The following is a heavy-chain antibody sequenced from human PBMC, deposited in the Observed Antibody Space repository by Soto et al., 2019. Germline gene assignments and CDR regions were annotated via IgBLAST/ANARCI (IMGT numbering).Heavy chain of an antibody. CDR3: VKRARRNWSYDY. J-gene: IGHJ4*02. CDR1: GFTFENYP. CDR2: ISWNSAGI. V-gene: IGHV3-9*01. Sequence: EVQLVESGGGLVKPGRSLRLSCVASGFTFENYPMHWVRQAPGKGLEWVAGISWNSAGIGYADSVKGRFTISRDNAKNSLYLQMNSLRRVDTALYYCVKRARRNWSYDYWGQGTLVTVSS.